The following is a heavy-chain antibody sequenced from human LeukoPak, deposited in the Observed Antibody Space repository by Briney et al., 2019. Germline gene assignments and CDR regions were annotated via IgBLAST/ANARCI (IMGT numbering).Heavy chain of an antibody. Sequence: PSETLSLTCTVSGASISSYYWSWIRQPPGKGLEWIGYIYYIGYTNYIPSLKSRVTMSVDTSNHQFSLRLSSVTAADTAVYYCARGNADLLDWGQGTLVTVSS. CDR1: GASISSYY. D-gene: IGHD1-26*01. CDR2: IYYIGYT. CDR3: ARGNADLLD. V-gene: IGHV4-59*01. J-gene: IGHJ4*02.